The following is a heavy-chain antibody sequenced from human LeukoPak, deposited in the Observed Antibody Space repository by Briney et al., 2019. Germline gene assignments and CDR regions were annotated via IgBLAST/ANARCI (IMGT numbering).Heavy chain of an antibody. J-gene: IGHJ1*01. CDR2: ISGSGGST. CDR3: AKAGWELLLHAEYFQH. Sequence: GGSLRLSCAASGFTFSSYAMSWVRQAPGKGLEWVSAISGSGGSTYYADSVKGRFTISRDNSKNTLYLQINSLKAENTAVYYCAKAGWELLLHAEYFQHWGQGTLVTVSS. D-gene: IGHD1-26*01. V-gene: IGHV3-23*01. CDR1: GFTFSSYA.